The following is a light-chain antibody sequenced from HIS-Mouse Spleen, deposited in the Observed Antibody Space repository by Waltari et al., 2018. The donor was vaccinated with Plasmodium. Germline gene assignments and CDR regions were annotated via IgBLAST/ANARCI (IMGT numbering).Light chain of an antibody. J-gene: IGLJ2*01. CDR3: SSYTSSSTVV. Sequence: QSALTQPASVSGSPGQSLTISCTGTSSDVGGSNYDSWYQQPPGKAPKLMIYEVSNRPSGVSNRFSGSKSGNTASLTISGLQAEDEADYYCSSYTSSSTVVFGGGTKLTVL. CDR2: EVS. V-gene: IGLV2-14*01. CDR1: SSDVGGSNY.